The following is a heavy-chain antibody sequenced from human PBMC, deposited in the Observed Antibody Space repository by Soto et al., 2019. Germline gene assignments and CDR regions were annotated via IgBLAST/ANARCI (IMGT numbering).Heavy chain of an antibody. CDR2: IRSKANYYAT. J-gene: IGHJ3*02. CDR1: GFTFSGSA. V-gene: IGHV3-73*01. D-gene: IGHD1-26*01. CDR3: TRHAPYSGSYSAVDI. Sequence: GGSLRLSCAASGFTFSGSAMHWVRQASGKGLEWVGRIRSKANYYATAYAASVKGRFTISRDDSKNTAYLQMNSLKTEDKAVYYCTRHAPYSGSYSAVDIWGQGTMVTVSS.